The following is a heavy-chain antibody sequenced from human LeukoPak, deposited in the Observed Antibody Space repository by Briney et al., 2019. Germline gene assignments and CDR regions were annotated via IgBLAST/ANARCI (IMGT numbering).Heavy chain of an antibody. CDR1: GGSISSSSYY. CDR3: ARDYINNWYYFAY. D-gene: IGHD1-1*01. Sequence: PSETLSLTCAFSGGSISSSSYYWGWIRQPPGRGLEWIGSIYYSGSTYYNPSLKSRVTISVDTPKNQFSLKLSSVTAADTAVYYCARDYINNWYYFAYWGQGTLVTVSS. CDR2: IYYSGST. V-gene: IGHV4-39*02. J-gene: IGHJ4*02.